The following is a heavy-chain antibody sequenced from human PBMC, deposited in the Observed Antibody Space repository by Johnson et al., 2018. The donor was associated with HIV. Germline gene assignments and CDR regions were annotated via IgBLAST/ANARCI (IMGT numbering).Heavy chain of an antibody. V-gene: IGHV3-30*02. CDR2: IRYDGSNK. J-gene: IGHJ3*02. CDR1: GFTFSSYG. D-gene: IGHD6-19*01. Sequence: QVLLVESGGGVVQPVGSLRLSCAASGFTFSSYGMHWVRQAPGKGLEWVAFIRYDGSNKYYADSVKGRFTISRDNSKNTLYLQMNSLSAEDTAVYYCAREPGIAVAGTDAFDSWGQGTMVTVSS. CDR3: AREPGIAVAGTDAFDS.